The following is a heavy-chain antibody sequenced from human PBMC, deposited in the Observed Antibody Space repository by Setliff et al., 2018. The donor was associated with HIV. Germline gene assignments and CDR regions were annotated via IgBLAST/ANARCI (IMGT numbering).Heavy chain of an antibody. V-gene: IGHV1-69*02. CDR3: VRLLSVAATEDY. J-gene: IGHJ4*02. Sequence: GASVKVSCKASGGPFTSSSIGWVRQAPGQGLEWMGRIIPILGVPRYAQKFQGRVTITADKSTSTSYMHLSSLRAEDTAVYFCVRLLSVAATEDYWGQGTLVTVSS. D-gene: IGHD6-13*01. CDR2: IIPILGVP. CDR1: GGPFTSSS.